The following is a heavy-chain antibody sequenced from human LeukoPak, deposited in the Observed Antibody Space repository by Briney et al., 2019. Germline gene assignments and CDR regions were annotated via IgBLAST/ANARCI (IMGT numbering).Heavy chain of an antibody. CDR2: ISKNGDTT. CDR1: GFTFSSYG. CDR3: ATRQFCSGGTCYGLSF. D-gene: IGHD2-15*01. V-gene: IGHV3-23*01. J-gene: IGHJ3*01. Sequence: RPGGSLRLSCAASGFTFSSYGIHWVRQAPGKGLEWVSVISKNGDTTYYADSVKGRFTISRDNSKNTLYLQMNSLRAEDTALYFCATRQFCSGGTCYGLSFWGQGTVVTISS.